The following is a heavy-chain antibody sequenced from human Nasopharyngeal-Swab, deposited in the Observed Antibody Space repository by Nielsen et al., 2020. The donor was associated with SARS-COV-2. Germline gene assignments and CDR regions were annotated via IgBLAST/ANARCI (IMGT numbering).Heavy chain of an antibody. J-gene: IGHJ4*02. V-gene: IGHV4-34*01. CDR2: INHSGST. CDR1: GGSFSGYY. D-gene: IGHD1-1*01. Sequence: SETLSLTCAVYGGSFSGYYWNWIRQPPGQGLEWIGEINHSGSTNYNPSLKSRVTISVDTSKNQFSLKLSSVTAADTAVYYCARGSHHGTFDYWGQGTLVTVSS. CDR3: ARGSHHGTFDY.